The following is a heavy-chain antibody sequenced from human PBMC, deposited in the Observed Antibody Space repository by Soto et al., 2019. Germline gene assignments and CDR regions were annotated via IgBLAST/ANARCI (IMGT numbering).Heavy chain of an antibody. D-gene: IGHD3-16*02. V-gene: IGHV4-31*03. CDR2: IYYSGST. CDR1: GGSISSGGYY. J-gene: IGHJ5*02. Sequence: SETLSLTCTVSGGSISSGGYYWSWIRQHPGKGLEWIGYIYYSGSTYYNPSLKSRVTISVDTSKNQFSLKLSSVTAADTAVYYCARQSAVIALDPWGQGTLVTVSS. CDR3: ARQSAVIALDP.